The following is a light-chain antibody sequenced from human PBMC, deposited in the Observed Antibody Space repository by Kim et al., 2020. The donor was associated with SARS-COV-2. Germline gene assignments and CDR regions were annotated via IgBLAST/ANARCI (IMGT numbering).Light chain of an antibody. CDR2: QDS. CDR1: KLGDKY. J-gene: IGLJ2*01. Sequence: SPGQTARITCSGDKLGDKYACWYQQKPGQSPVLVIYQDSKRPSGIPERFSGSNSGNTATLTISGTQAMDEADYYCQAWDSSTAEVVFGGGTQLTVL. V-gene: IGLV3-1*01. CDR3: QAWDSSTAEVV.